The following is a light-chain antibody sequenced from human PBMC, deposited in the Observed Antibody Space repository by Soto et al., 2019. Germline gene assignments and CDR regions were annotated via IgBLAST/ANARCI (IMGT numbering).Light chain of an antibody. CDR3: SSYTSSTTLHLV. V-gene: IGLV2-14*01. CDR1: SSDVGDYNY. J-gene: IGLJ2*01. CDR2: EVT. Sequence: QSALTQPASVSGSPGQSITISCTGTSSDVGDYNYVSWYQHHPGKAPKLIIYEVTNRPSGVSNRFSGSKSGNTASLTISGLQAEDEADYYCSSYTSSTTLHLVFGGGTKVTVL.